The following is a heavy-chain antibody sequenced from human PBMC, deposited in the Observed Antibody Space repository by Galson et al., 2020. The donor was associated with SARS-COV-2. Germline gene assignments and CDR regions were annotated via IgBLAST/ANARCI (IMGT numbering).Heavy chain of an antibody. CDR1: GFSFSSYE. CDR3: ARGVTTDGYFDL. CDR2: INSSGSII. D-gene: IGHD4-17*01. Sequence: GESLKISCAASGFSFSSYEMKWVRQAPGKGLEWVSDINSSGSIIYYADSVKGRFTISRDNAKNSLYMQMNSLRAEDTAVYYCARGVTTDGYFDLWGRGTLVTVSS. J-gene: IGHJ2*01. V-gene: IGHV3-48*03.